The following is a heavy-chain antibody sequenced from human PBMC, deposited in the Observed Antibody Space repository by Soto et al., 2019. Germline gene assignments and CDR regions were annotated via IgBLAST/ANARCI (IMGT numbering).Heavy chain of an antibody. V-gene: IGHV3-23*01. D-gene: IGHD4-17*01. CDR2: TGISGRTT. CDR3: VRGRAYGDYIPDF. CDR1: GFSVNTYA. J-gene: IGHJ4*02. Sequence: QAGGSLRLSCAASGFSVNTYAMSWVRQAPGKGLEWVSTTGISGRTTYYADSVKGRFTVSRDDSQNTLDLQMSSLRAEDTAVYSCVRGRAYGDYIPDFWGQGTLVTVSS.